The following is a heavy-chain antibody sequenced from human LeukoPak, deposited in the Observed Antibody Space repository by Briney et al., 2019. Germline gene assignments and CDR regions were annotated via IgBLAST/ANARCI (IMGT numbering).Heavy chain of an antibody. Sequence: SQTLSLTCAISRDSVSSNSAAWNWIRQSPSRGLEWLGRTYYRSKLYNDYAVSVKSRITINPDTSKNQFSLQLNSVTPEDTAVYYCARGNPYSPLGSHYYYYYMDVWGKGTTVTVSS. V-gene: IGHV6-1*01. J-gene: IGHJ6*03. CDR2: TYYRSKLYN. CDR1: RDSVSSNSAA. D-gene: IGHD2-21*01. CDR3: ARGNPYSPLGSHYYYYYMDV.